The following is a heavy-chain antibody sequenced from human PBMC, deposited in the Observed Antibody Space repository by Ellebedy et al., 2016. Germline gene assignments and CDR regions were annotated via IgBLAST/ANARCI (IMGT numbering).Heavy chain of an antibody. CDR3: ATRLTVTGGIEY. J-gene: IGHJ4*02. V-gene: IGHV4-39*01. D-gene: IGHD6-19*01. CDR2: IYDSGST. Sequence: SETLSLTCTVSGGSITTTNYYWAWIRQSPGKGLECIGNIYDSGSTYYNPSLKSRVTISVDTSNNQFSMRLSSVTAADSATYYCATRLTVTGGIEYWGQGTQVTVSS. CDR1: GGSITTTNYY.